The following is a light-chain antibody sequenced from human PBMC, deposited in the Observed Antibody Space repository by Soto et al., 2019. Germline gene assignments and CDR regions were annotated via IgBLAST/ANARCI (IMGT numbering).Light chain of an antibody. CDR2: AAS. CDR1: QSISSY. CDR3: QQSYSTPL. Sequence: IQMTQSPSSLSGSVGDIFPITCRASQSISSYLNWYQQKPGKAPKLLIYAASSLQSGVPSRFSGSGSGTDFTLTISSLQPEDFATYYCQQSYSTPLFGPGTKVDIK. V-gene: IGKV1-39*01. J-gene: IGKJ3*01.